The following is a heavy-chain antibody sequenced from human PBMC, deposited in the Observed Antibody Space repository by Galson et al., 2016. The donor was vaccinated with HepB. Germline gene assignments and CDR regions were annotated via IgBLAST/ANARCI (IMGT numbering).Heavy chain of an antibody. J-gene: IGHJ3*02. V-gene: IGHV3-23*01. D-gene: IGHD4-17*01. Sequence: SLRLSCAASGFTFSNYAMTWVRQAPGRGLGWVSGISRTSGSIFYADSVKGRFTISRDNSRSTLYLQMHSLRADDTAIYYCTKQLGDYPAFDSWGQGTLVTVSS. CDR2: ISRTSGSI. CDR3: TKQLGDYPAFDS. CDR1: GFTFSNYA.